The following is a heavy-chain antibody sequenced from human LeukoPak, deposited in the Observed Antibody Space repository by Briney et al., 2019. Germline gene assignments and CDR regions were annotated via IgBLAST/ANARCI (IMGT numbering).Heavy chain of an antibody. CDR1: GFTFSSYS. Sequence: GGSLRLSCAASGFTFSSYSMSRVRQAPGKGLEWVSGISGSGGSTYYADSVKGRFTISRDISKNTLYLQMNSLRAEGTAVYYCAKPPDSSGYYGFYFDYWGQGTLVTVSS. CDR3: AKPPDSSGYYGFYFDY. CDR2: ISGSGGST. V-gene: IGHV3-23*01. J-gene: IGHJ4*02. D-gene: IGHD3-22*01.